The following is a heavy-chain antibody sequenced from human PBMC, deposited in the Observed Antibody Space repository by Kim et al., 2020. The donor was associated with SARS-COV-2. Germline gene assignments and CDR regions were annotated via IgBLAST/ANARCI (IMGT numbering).Heavy chain of an antibody. V-gene: IGHV3-15*01. J-gene: IGHJ4*02. CDR3: TAGTGRSDLDY. Sequence: GGSLRLSCAASGFTFSDAWMSWVRQAPGKGLEWVARVKRKTSGGTIDYAAPVKGRLTISRDDSKNTLYLQMNSLKTEDTALYYCTAGTGRSDLDYWGQGTLVTVSS. CDR2: VKRKTSGGTI. D-gene: IGHD3-10*01. CDR1: GFTFSDAW.